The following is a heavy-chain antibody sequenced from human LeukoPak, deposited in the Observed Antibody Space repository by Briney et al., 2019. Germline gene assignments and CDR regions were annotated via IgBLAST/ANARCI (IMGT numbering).Heavy chain of an antibody. CDR1: GFTFSSSA. J-gene: IGHJ6*02. Sequence: PGGSLRLSCAASGFTFSSSAMSWVRQAPGKGLEWLSYISNSGSTVFYADSIMGRFTVSRDNAKRSLYLQIESLRDDDTAVYHCALGTINKDYYFGMDVWGQGTTVTVSS. V-gene: IGHV3-48*02. CDR3: ALGTINKDYYFGMDV. D-gene: IGHD2-8*01. CDR2: ISNSGSTV.